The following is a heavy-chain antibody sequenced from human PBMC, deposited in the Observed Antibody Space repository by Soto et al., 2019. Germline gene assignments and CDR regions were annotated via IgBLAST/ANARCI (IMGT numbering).Heavy chain of an antibody. V-gene: IGHV1-18*01. D-gene: IGHD3-9*01. CDR3: ARVLRYFDWHRHSSSLSYFDY. CDR2: ISAYNGNT. J-gene: IGHJ4*02. CDR1: GYTFTSYG. Sequence: ASVKVSCKASGYTFTSYGISWVRQAPGQGLEWMGWISAYNGNTNYAQKLQGRVTMTTDTSTSTAYMELRSLRSDDTAVYYCARVLRYFDWHRHSSSLSYFDYWGQGTLVTV.